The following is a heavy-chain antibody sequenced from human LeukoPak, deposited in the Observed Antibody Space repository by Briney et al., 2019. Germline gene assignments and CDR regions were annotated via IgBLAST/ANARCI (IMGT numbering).Heavy chain of an antibody. CDR2: IYYSGST. CDR3: ARHLYYYDSSGYSRDYYFDY. V-gene: IGHV4-39*01. CDR1: GGSISSSSYY. Sequence: SETLSLTCTVSGGSISSSSYYWGWIRQPPGKGLEWIGSIYYSGSTYYNPSLKSRVTISVDTSKNQFSLKLSSVTAADTAVYYCARHLYYYDSSGYSRDYYFDYWGQGTLVTVSS. J-gene: IGHJ4*02. D-gene: IGHD3-22*01.